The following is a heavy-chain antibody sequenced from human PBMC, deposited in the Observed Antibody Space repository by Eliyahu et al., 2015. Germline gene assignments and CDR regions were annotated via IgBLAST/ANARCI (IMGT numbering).Heavy chain of an antibody. J-gene: IGHJ6*04. CDR2: ISYDGSNK. Sequence: QVQLVESGGGVVQPGRSLRLSCAASGFTFXSYGMHWVRQAPGKGLEWVAVISYDGSNKYYADSVKGRFTISRDNSKNTLYLQMNSLRAEDTAVYYCAKGNCSSTSCLLTYYYYGMDVWGKGTTVTVSS. D-gene: IGHD2-2*01. CDR1: GFTFXSYG. CDR3: AKGNCSSTSCLLTYYYYGMDV. V-gene: IGHV3-30*18.